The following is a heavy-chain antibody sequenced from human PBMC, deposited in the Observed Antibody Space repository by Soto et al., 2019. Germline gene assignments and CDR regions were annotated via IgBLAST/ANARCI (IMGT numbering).Heavy chain of an antibody. CDR3: ATRSPAFDY. J-gene: IGHJ4*02. CDR2: IIPIFGTA. CDR1: GGTFSSYA. V-gene: IGHV1-69*05. Sequence: ASVKVSCKASGGTFSSYAISWVRQAPGQGLEWMGGIIPIFGTANYAQKFQGRVAMTTDTSTSTAYMELRSLRSDGTAVYYCATRSPAFDYWGQGTLVTVSS.